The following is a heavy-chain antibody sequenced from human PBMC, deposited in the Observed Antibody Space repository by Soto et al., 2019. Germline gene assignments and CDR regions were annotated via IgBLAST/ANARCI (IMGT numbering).Heavy chain of an antibody. CDR1: GFTFSSYE. CDR2: ISYDGTTT. CDR3: AKERKGADY. Sequence: QVQLVESGGGVVQPGRSLRLSCAASGFTFSSYEMHWVRQAPGKGLDWVAIISYDGTTTYYADSVKGRFIISRDNSKNTLYLQMNSLRPEDTAVYYCAKERKGADYWGQGTLVPVSS. J-gene: IGHJ4*02. V-gene: IGHV3-30*18.